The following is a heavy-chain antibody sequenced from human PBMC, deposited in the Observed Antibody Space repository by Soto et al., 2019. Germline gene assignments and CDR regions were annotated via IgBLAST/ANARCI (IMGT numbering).Heavy chain of an antibody. CDR2: INHSGVT. V-gene: IGHV4-34*01. CDR1: GGSFSGYY. Sequence: SETLSLTCAVYGGSFSGYYWSWIRQPPGKGLEWIGEINHSGVTNYKPSLKRRVTISVDTSKNQFSLQLNSVTPEDTAVYYCTRGPSNDHSDGFESWAQGTTVTVSS. CDR3: TRGPSNDHSDGFES. D-gene: IGHD4-4*01. J-gene: IGHJ3*02.